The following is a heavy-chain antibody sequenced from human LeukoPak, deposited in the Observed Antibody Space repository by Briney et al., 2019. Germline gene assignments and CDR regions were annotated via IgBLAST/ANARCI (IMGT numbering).Heavy chain of an antibody. CDR3: ARHSDVIGAI. Sequence: GESLKISCEASGYTFTHQWIGWVRQMAGRGLEWVGIIYPRDSDTRYSPSFQGHVTISADTSINTAYLEWSSLEASDTAMYYCARHSDVIGAIWGQGTLVTVSS. V-gene: IGHV5-51*01. CDR2: IYPRDSDT. J-gene: IGHJ4*02. CDR1: GYTFTHQW. D-gene: IGHD3-10*01.